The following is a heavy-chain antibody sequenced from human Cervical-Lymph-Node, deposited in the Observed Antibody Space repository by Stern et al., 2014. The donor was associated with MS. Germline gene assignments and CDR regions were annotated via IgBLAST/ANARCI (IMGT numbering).Heavy chain of an antibody. J-gene: IGHJ6*02. D-gene: IGHD3-10*01. Sequence: QVQLVESGAEVKKPGSSVKVSCKASGGTFSSYAISWVRQAPGQGLEWMGGIIPVFGTAKYAQKFQGRVTITADKSTSTAYMELSSLRSEDTAVYYCARDSGAITMVRGVNDWNYYYYGMDVWGQGTTVTVSS. CDR2: IIPVFGTA. CDR3: ARDSGAITMVRGVNDWNYYYYGMDV. CDR1: GGTFSSYA. V-gene: IGHV1-69*06.